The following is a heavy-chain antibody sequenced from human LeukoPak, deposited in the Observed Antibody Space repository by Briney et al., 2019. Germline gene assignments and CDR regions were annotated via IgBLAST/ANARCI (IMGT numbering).Heavy chain of an antibody. V-gene: IGHV3-15*01. CDR3: TTSQNWYSLHYFDY. D-gene: IGHD1-7*01. Sequence: GGSLRLSCAASGFTFSNAWMSWVRQAPGKGLEWVGRIKSKTDGGTTDYAAPVKGRFTISRDDSKNTLYLQMNSLKTEDTAVDYCTTSQNWYSLHYFDYWGQGTLVTVSS. CDR2: IKSKTDGGTT. CDR1: GFTFSNAW. J-gene: IGHJ4*02.